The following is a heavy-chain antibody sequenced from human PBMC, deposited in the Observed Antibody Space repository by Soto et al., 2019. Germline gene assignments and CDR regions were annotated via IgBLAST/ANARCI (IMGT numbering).Heavy chain of an antibody. D-gene: IGHD6-13*01. CDR1: GFTFSSYG. Sequence: QVQLVESGGGVVQPGRSLRLSCAASGFTFSSYGMHWVRQAPGKGLEWVAVIWYDGSNKYYADSVKGRFTISRDNSKNTLYLQMNSLRAEDTAVYYCARDKRRGSSWYYYYYGMDVWGQGTTVTVSS. CDR3: ARDKRRGSSWYYYYYGMDV. J-gene: IGHJ6*02. CDR2: IWYDGSNK. V-gene: IGHV3-33*01.